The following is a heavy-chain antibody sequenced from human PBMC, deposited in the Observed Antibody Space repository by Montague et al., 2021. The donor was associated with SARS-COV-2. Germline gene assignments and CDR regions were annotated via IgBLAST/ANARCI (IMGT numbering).Heavy chain of an antibody. D-gene: IGHD2-2*03. Sequence: DSPGARLPSDSLSWPWLKQPPSRGREWLASTYYRSKWYNDSAPSVSGRATVKPDTSRNQFSLHLDSVTPEDTALYFCARKMDSSFDVWGKGTMVIVTS. CDR1: GARLPSDSLS. CDR2: TYYRSKWYN. V-gene: IGHV6-1*01. CDR3: ARKMDSSFDV. J-gene: IGHJ3*01.